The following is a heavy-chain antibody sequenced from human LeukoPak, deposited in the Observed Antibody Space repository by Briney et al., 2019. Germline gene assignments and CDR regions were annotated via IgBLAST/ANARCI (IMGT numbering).Heavy chain of an antibody. V-gene: IGHV3-53*01. CDR1: GFTVCSNY. D-gene: IGHD5-18*01. Sequence: GGSLRLSCAASGFTVCSNYMSWVRQAPGEGLEWVAIISSGGNTYYADSVKGRFTISRDNSKNTLYLQMNSLRAEDTAIYYCATRQRSGYYYGMDVWGQGTTVTVSS. CDR2: ISSGGNT. J-gene: IGHJ6*02. CDR3: ATRQRSGYYYGMDV.